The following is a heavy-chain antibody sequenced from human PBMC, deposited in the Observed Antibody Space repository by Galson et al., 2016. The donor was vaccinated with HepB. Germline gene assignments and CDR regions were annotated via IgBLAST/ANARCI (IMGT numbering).Heavy chain of an antibody. D-gene: IGHD3-10*01. J-gene: IGHJ4*02. CDR2: ISYEGSNK. V-gene: IGHV3-30-3*01. CDR1: GFTFSSYA. Sequence: SLRLSCAASGFTFSSYAMHWVRQAPGKGLEWVAVISYEGSNKYYADSAKGRFTISRDNSMDTLYLQMNTLTVEDTAVYYCARAPPPGYGGSGSYFSRSPFDYWGQGTLVIVSS. CDR3: ARAPPPGYGGSGSYFSRSPFDY.